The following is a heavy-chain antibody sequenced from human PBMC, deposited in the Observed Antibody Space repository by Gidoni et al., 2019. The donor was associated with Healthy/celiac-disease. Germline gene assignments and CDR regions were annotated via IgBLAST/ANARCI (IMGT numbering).Heavy chain of an antibody. Sequence: VQLVESGGGLVQPGGSLSLSSAASGFTFSSYRMNWCRQAPGKGLVWVSYISSSSSTIYYADYVKGRFTISRDNAKNALYLQMNSLRAEDTAVYYCAREDSSDLIDYWGQGTLVTVSS. J-gene: IGHJ4*02. V-gene: IGHV3-48*01. CDR3: AREDSSDLIDY. D-gene: IGHD6-19*01. CDR2: ISSSSSTI. CDR1: GFTFSSYR.